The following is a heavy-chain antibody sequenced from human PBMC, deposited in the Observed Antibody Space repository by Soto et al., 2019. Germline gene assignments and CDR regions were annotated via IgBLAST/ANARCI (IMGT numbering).Heavy chain of an antibody. CDR3: ARWSNGDYVSAFDI. D-gene: IGHD4-17*01. V-gene: IGHV1-69*04. Sequence: ASVKVSCKASGYTFTSYAMHWVRQAPGQGLEWMGRIIPILGIANYAQKFQGRVTITADKSTSTAYMELSSLRSEDTAVYYCARWSNGDYVSAFDIWGQGTMVTVSS. J-gene: IGHJ3*02. CDR2: IIPILGIA. CDR1: GYTFTSYA.